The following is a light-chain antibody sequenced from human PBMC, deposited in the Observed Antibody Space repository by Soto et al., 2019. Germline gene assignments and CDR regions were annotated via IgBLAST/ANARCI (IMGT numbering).Light chain of an antibody. CDR2: EVS. CDR1: SSDVGYYNY. V-gene: IGLV2-8*01. CDR3: SSYVGGNRDYV. Sequence: QSALTQPPYASGSPGQSVTISCTGTSSDVGYYNYVSWYQQHPGKAPKLIIYEVSKRPSGVPDRFSGSKSGNTDSLTVSGLQPDDEADYYCSSYVGGNRDYVFGTGIKLTVL. J-gene: IGLJ1*01.